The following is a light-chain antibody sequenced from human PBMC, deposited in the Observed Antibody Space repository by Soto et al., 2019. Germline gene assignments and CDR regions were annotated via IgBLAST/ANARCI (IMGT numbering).Light chain of an antibody. Sequence: EVVMTQSPATLSVSPGERATLSCRASENINNRLAWYQQTPGQAHRLLIYGASTRATGIPDRFRGSGSGTEFTLTIGSLQSEDFAVYYCQQYSDWPPWTFGQGTKVEIK. CDR2: GAS. CDR1: ENINNR. J-gene: IGKJ1*01. CDR3: QQYSDWPPWT. V-gene: IGKV3-15*01.